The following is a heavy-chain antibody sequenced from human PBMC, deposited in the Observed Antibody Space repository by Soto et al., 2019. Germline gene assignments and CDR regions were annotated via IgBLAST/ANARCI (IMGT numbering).Heavy chain of an antibody. CDR3: ARRHRYCSGGSCQRHIDY. J-gene: IGHJ4*02. D-gene: IGHD2-15*01. Sequence: SETLSLTCTVSGGSISSSSYYWGWIRQPPGKGLEWIGSIYYSGSTYYNPSLKSRVTISVDTSKNQFSLKLSSVTAADTAVYYCARRHRYCSGGSCQRHIDYWGQGTLVTVSS. CDR1: GGSISSSSYY. V-gene: IGHV4-39*01. CDR2: IYYSGST.